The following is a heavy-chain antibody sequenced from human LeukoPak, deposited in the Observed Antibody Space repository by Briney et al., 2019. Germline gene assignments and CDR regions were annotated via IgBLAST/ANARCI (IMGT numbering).Heavy chain of an antibody. CDR1: GFTFSDYS. D-gene: IGHD3-22*01. CDR2: VNTVSSYI. CDR3: ARLRRNSDRSDFFYYYDH. V-gene: IGHV3-21*01. J-gene: IGHJ4*02. Sequence: PGGSLRLSCAAPGFTFSDYSMNWVRQAPGKGLEWVASVNTVSSYIYYADSMRGRFTISRDNAKNSLFLQMNSLRAEDTAVYYCARLRRNSDRSDFFYYYDHWGQGTLVTVSS.